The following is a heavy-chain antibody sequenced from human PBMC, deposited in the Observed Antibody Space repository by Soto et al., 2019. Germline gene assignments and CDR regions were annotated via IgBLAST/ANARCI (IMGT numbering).Heavy chain of an antibody. CDR3: AREGIDAFDI. CDR1: GFTFSSYE. D-gene: IGHD3-10*01. J-gene: IGHJ3*02. Sequence: GGSLRLSCAASGFTFSSYEMNWVRQAPGKGLEWVSYISSSGSTIYYADSVKGRFTISRDNAKISLYLQMNSLRAEDTAVYYCAREGIDAFDIWGQGTMVTVSS. V-gene: IGHV3-48*03. CDR2: ISSSGSTI.